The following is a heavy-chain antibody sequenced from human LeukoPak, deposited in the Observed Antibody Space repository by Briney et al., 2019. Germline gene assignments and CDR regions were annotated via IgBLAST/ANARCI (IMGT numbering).Heavy chain of an antibody. CDR1: GYTFTSYG. CDR2: ISAYNGNT. V-gene: IGHV1-18*01. CDR3: ARTHYDILTGEANWFDP. Sequence: AXVKVSCKASGYTFTSYGISWVRQAPGQGLEWMGWISAYNGNTNYAQTLQLSVTMTTDPSTSTAYMELRSLRSDDTAVYYCARTHYDILTGEANWFDPWGQGTLVTVSS. D-gene: IGHD3-9*01. J-gene: IGHJ5*02.